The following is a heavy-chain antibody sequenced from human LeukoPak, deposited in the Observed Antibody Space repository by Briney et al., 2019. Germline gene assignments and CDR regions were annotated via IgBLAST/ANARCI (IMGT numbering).Heavy chain of an antibody. CDR1: VGSFSGYY. V-gene: IGHV4-34*01. CDR2: INHSGST. D-gene: IGHD3-9*01. Sequence: SETLSLTCAVYVGSFSGYYWSWIRQPPGKGLEWIGEINHSGSTNYNPSLKSRVTISVDTSKNQFSLKLSSVTAADTAVYYCARARLRYFDWVYWGQGTLVTVSS. J-gene: IGHJ4*02. CDR3: ARARLRYFDWVY.